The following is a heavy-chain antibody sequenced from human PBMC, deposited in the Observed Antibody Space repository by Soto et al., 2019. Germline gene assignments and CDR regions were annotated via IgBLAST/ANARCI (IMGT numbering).Heavy chain of an antibody. CDR2: ISYDGSNK. V-gene: IGHV3-30-3*01. Sequence: QVQLVESGGGVVQPGRSLRLSCAASGFTFSSYAMHWVRQAPGKGLEWVAVISYDGSNKYYADSVKGRFTISRDNSKNTLYLQMNSLRADDTAVYYISRDGRIAARPLTFDYWGPGTLVTVSS. CDR1: GFTFSSYA. J-gene: IGHJ4*02. D-gene: IGHD6-6*01. CDR3: SRDGRIAARPLTFDY.